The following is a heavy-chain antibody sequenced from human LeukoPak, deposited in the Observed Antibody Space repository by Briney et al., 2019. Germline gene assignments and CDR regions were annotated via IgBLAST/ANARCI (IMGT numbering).Heavy chain of an antibody. Sequence: ASVKVSCKASGGTFSSYAISWVRQAPGQGLEWMGGIIPISGTANYAQKFQGRVTITTDESTSTAYMELSSLRSEDTAVYYCARGGMGGSGSYRFDYWGQGTLVTVSS. CDR1: GGTFSSYA. CDR3: ARGGMGGSGSYRFDY. V-gene: IGHV1-69*05. D-gene: IGHD3-10*01. J-gene: IGHJ4*02. CDR2: IIPISGTA.